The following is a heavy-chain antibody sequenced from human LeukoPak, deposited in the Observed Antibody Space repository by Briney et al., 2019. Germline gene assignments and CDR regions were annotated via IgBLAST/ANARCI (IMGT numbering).Heavy chain of an antibody. CDR2: IYPGDSRI. J-gene: IGHJ5*02. V-gene: IGHV5-51*01. CDR3: ACRDLTSTWSFP. CDR1: GNSFTNYW. Sequence: GESLKISLHGFGNSFTNYWIGWVRQMPGKGMGGMGVIYPGDSRIRYNPSFQGQVTISVGKSISTAYLQWVSLRASDSAMYYCACRDLTSTWSFPWGQGTLVTVSS. D-gene: IGHD6-13*01.